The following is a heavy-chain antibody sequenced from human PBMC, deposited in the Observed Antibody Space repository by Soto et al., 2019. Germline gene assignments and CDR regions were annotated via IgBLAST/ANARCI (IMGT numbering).Heavy chain of an antibody. J-gene: IGHJ5*02. CDR2: IIPIFGTA. CDR3: ARDTYDYGSSGYSYGWFDP. CDR1: GGTFSSYA. V-gene: IGHV1-69*01. D-gene: IGHD3-22*01. Sequence: QVQLVQSGAEVKKPGSSVKVSCKASGGTFSSYAISWVRQAPGQGLEWMRGIIPIFGTANYAQKVQGRVTITADETTSTADMERSSLRSEDTAVYYCARDTYDYGSSGYSYGWFDPWGQGTLVTVSS.